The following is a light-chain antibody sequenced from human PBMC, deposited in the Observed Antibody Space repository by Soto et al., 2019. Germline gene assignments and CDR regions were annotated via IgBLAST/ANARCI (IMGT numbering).Light chain of an antibody. CDR2: GAS. Sequence: EIVLTQSPATLSVSPGERATLSCRASQSVSSTLAWYQQKPGQAPMLLIYGASTRATGIPARFSGSGSGTEFTLTISSLQSEDFAVYYCQQYNNWPPMWTFGQGTKVEIK. CDR3: QQYNNWPPMWT. J-gene: IGKJ1*01. CDR1: QSVSST. V-gene: IGKV3-15*01.